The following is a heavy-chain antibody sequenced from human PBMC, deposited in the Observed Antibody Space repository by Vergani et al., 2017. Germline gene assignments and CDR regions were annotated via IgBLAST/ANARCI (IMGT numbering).Heavy chain of an antibody. V-gene: IGHV1-2*02. CDR1: GFIFTDYY. CDR2: INPNGDAT. CDR3: ARDHQGPTTLDY. D-gene: IGHD1-26*01. Sequence: QVQLVQSGAELKKPGASVRVSCKASGFIFTDYYIHWMRQAPGQGLEWIGWINPNGDATHYAQNFRGRVTLTRDTSSTTAYMDLASLTSDDTAIYYCARDHQGPTTLDYGGKGSLVTVSS. J-gene: IGHJ4*02.